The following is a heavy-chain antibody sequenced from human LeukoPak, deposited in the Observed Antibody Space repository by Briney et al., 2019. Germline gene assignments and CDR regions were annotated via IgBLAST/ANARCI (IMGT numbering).Heavy chain of an antibody. CDR3: ASSGYCSSTSCYKFSTFDP. V-gene: IGHV1-69*06. D-gene: IGHD2-2*02. J-gene: IGHJ5*02. Sequence: SVKVSCKASGGTFSSYAISWVRQAPGQGLEWMGGIIPIFGTANYAQKFQGRVTITADKSTSTAYMELSSLRSEDTAVYYCASSGYCSSTSCYKFSTFDPWGQGTLVTVSS. CDR2: IIPIFGTA. CDR1: GGTFSSYA.